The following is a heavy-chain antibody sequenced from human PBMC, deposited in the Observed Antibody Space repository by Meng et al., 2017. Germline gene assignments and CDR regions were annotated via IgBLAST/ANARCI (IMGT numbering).Heavy chain of an antibody. CDR2: INTNTGNP. Sequence: HAGCEFKKPGAKLRVSCKGSVYSFTSFAIKWVRPASGQGLEWMGWINTNTGNPTYAKGFTGRVVFSWDTSVSTAYLQISSLKTEDTAVYYCAREPYGYFTDYWGQGTLVTVSS. D-gene: IGHD5-18*01. V-gene: IGHV7-4-1*02. J-gene: IGHJ4*02. CDR1: VYSFTSFA. CDR3: AREPYGYFTDY.